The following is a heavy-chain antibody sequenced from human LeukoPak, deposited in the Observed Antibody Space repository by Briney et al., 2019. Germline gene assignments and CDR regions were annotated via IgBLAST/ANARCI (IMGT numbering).Heavy chain of an antibody. CDR3: AKDRRYDILTGYSYFDY. Sequence: GGSLRLSCAASGFTFSSYAMSWVRQAPGKGLEWVSAISGSGGSTYYADSVKGRFTISRDNSKNTLHLQMNSLRAEDTAVYYCAKDRRYDILTGYSYFDYWGQGTLVTVSS. J-gene: IGHJ4*02. V-gene: IGHV3-23*01. D-gene: IGHD3-9*01. CDR1: GFTFSSYA. CDR2: ISGSGGST.